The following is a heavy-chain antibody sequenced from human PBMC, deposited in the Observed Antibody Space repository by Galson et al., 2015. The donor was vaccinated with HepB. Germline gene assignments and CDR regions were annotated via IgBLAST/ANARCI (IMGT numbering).Heavy chain of an antibody. Sequence: SLRLSCAASGFSFSRYGMNWVRQAPGKGLEWVSYISTSCTYIFSAESVKGRFTISRDNSKNSLYMEMSSLRAEDTAVYYCASEGYSMGYFLGWGQGTLVTVSS. V-gene: IGHV3-21*01. D-gene: IGHD6-13*01. CDR2: ISTSCTYI. CDR3: ASEGYSMGYFLG. CDR1: GFSFSRYG. J-gene: IGHJ4*02.